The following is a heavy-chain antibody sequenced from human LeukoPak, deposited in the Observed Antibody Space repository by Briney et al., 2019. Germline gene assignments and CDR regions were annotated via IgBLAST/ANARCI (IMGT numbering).Heavy chain of an antibody. CDR2: IRYDGSNK. J-gene: IGHJ4*02. Sequence: GGSLRLSCAASGFTFSSYGMHWVRQAPGKGLEWVAFIRYDGSNKYYADSVKGRFTISRDNSKNTLYLQMNSLRAEDTAVYYCAKDNYYDSSSLDYWGQGTLVTVSS. D-gene: IGHD3-22*01. V-gene: IGHV3-30*02. CDR3: AKDNYYDSSSLDY. CDR1: GFTFSSYG.